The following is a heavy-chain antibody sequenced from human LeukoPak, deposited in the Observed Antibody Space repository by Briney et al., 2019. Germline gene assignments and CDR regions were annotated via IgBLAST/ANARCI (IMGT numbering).Heavy chain of an antibody. V-gene: IGHV5-51*01. D-gene: IGHD2-2*01. CDR2: IYLGDSNT. Sequence: GESLQISCKASAYNSSSYWIGWLRQLPRKRLEWMVIIYLGDSNTRYSPSFQGQVTISADKSLSTAYLQWRSVNASDTAMYCCARYISSSYYYYGMDVWGQGSTLAVSS. J-gene: IGHJ6*02. CDR1: AYNSSSYW. CDR3: ARYISSSYYYYGMDV.